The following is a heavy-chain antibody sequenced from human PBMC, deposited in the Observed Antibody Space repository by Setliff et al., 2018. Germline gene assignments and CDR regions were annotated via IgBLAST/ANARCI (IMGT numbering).Heavy chain of an antibody. CDR2: ISSYNGVT. V-gene: IGHV1-18*01. J-gene: IGHJ6*02. Sequence: ASVKVSCKASGHIFSSYGISWVRQAPGQGLEWMGWISSYNGVTNYAQRLQGRVTMTTDTSTNSAYMELRSLRSDDTAVYYCARDRSAYSYGLDVWGQGTTVTVSS. D-gene: IGHD2-15*01. CDR3: ARDRSAYSYGLDV. CDR1: GHIFSSYG.